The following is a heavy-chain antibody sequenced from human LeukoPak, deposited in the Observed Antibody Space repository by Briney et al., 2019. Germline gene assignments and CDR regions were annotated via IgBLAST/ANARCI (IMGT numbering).Heavy chain of an antibody. D-gene: IGHD5-18*01. CDR1: GGSISSGGYS. V-gene: IGHV4-30-2*01. J-gene: IGHJ4*02. Sequence: PSETLSLTCAASGGSISSGGYSWSWIRQPPGKGLEWIGYIYHSGGTYYNPSLKSRVTISVDRSKNQSSLKLSSVTAADTAVYYCARGHRGYSPPRFDYWGQGTLVTVSS. CDR2: IYHSGGT. CDR3: ARGHRGYSPPRFDY.